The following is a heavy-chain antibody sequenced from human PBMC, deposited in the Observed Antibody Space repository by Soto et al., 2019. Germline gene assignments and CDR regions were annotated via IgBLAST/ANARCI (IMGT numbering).Heavy chain of an antibody. D-gene: IGHD3-3*01. V-gene: IGHV1-46*01. CDR2: INPSGGST. J-gene: IGHJ6*03. Sequence: KVSCKASGYTFTSYYMHWVRQAPVQGLEWMGIINPSGGSTSYAQKFQGRVTMTRDTSTSTVYMELSSLRSEDTAVYYCRAGGDYYDFWSGTSGDYYYMDVWGKGTTVTVS. CDR1: GYTFTSYY. CDR3: RAGGDYYDFWSGTSGDYYYMDV.